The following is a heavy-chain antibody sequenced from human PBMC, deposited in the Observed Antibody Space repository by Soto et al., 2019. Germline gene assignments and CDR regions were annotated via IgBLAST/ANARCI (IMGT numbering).Heavy chain of an antibody. D-gene: IGHD6-13*01. CDR3: ARSSSSQNRAFDI. CDR1: GGTFSSYA. J-gene: IGHJ3*02. CDR2: IIPIFGTA. V-gene: IGHV1-69*13. Sequence: SVKVSCKASGGTFSSYAISWVRQAPGQGLEWMGGIIPIFGTANYAQKFQGRVTITVDESTSTAYMELSSLRSEDTAVYYCARSSSSQNRAFDIWGQGTMVTVSS.